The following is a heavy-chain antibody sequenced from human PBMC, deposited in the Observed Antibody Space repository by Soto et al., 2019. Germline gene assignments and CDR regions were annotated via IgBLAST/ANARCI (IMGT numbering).Heavy chain of an antibody. V-gene: IGHV3-21*01. CDR3: ARDLIQNWNYAMDV. CDR2: IGTGNSFI. J-gene: IGHJ6*01. D-gene: IGHD3-16*01. CDR1: GFTLGGYS. Sequence: GGSLRPSCAASGFTLGGYSMKWVRQAPGKGQEWVWSIGTGNSFIEYGDSVKGRFTISRDTAKNSVHLQMDRLRAEDSAVYFCARDLIQNWNYAMDVWGQGSTVT.